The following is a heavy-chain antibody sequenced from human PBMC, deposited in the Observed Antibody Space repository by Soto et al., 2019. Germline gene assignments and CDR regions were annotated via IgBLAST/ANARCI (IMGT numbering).Heavy chain of an antibody. CDR2: IYPGDSYT. V-gene: IGHV5-51*01. CDR3: ERQAPTNYFDF. D-gene: IGHD2-2*01. Sequence: RGESLKISCKGSGYSFTSYWIGWVRQMPGKGLEWMGIIYPGDSYTTYSPSFQGQVTISADKSISTAYLQWSSLKASDTAMYYCERQAPTNYFDFWGQGALVTVYS. CDR1: GYSFTSYW. J-gene: IGHJ4*02.